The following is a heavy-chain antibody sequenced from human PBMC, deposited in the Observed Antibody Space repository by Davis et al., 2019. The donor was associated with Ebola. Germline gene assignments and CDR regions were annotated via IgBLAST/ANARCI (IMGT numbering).Heavy chain of an antibody. D-gene: IGHD4-23*01. CDR3: ARAHELYFGGSYDV. V-gene: IGHV3-30*03. CDR1: GFTFNNHG. J-gene: IGHJ4*02. CDR2: VSSDGNIK. Sequence: GESLKISCAASGFTFNNHGMHWVRQAPGKGLEWLAVVSSDGNIKHYVDSVKGRFTISRDNAKNTVYLQMNSLRAEDTAVYYCARAHELYFGGSYDVWGQGTLVTVSS.